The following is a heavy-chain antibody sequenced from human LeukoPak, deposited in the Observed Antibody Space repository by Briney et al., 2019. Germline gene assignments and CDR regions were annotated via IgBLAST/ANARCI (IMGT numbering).Heavy chain of an antibody. CDR2: IYYSGGT. CDR3: ARGLYYYDYYFDY. D-gene: IGHD3-22*01. J-gene: IGHJ4*02. V-gene: IGHV4-59*01. CDR1: GGSISSYY. Sequence: PSETLSLTCTVSGGSISSYYWSWIRQPPGKGLEWIGYIYYSGGTNYNPSLKSRVTISVDTSKNQFSLKLSSVTAADTAVYYCARGLYYYDYYFDYWGQGTLVTVSS.